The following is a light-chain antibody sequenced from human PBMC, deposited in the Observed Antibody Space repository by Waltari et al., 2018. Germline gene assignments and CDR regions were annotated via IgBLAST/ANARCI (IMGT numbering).Light chain of an antibody. Sequence: YAMTQPPSVSVSPGQPASLPCYGGKSGDKYVCWYQQKPGQSPVLVIYQDTKRPSGITERFSGSNSGNTATLTISGTQAMDEADYYCQAWDSSTVVFGGGTKLTVL. V-gene: IGLV3-1*01. CDR2: QDT. CDR1: KSGDKY. CDR3: QAWDSSTVV. J-gene: IGLJ2*01.